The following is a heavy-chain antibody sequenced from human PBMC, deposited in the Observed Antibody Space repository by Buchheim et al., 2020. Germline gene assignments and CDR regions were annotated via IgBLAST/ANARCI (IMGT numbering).Heavy chain of an antibody. CDR1: GFTFSSYS. J-gene: IGHJ4*02. Sequence: EVQLVESGGGLVQPGGSLRLSCAASGFTFSSYSMSWVRQAPGKGLEFISYISYSSNTIYYADSAKGRSTISRDNAKHSLYLQMNSLRVEDTAVYYCARVTGYCSSGSCSLGYWGQGTL. V-gene: IGHV3-48*01. CDR3: ARVTGYCSSGSCSLGY. D-gene: IGHD2-15*01. CDR2: ISYSSNTI.